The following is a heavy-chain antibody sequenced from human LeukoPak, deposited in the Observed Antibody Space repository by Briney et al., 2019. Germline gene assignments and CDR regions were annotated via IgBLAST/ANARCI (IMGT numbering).Heavy chain of an antibody. D-gene: IGHD4-11*01. CDR1: GFTFSSYA. V-gene: IGHV3-30-3*01. CDR3: ARDLLTTTVTTPRP. J-gene: IGHJ5*02. CDR2: ISYDGSNK. Sequence: GGSLRLSCAASGFTFSSYAMHWVRQAPGKGLEWVAVISYDGSNKYYADSVKGRFTISRDNSKNTLYLQMNSLRAEDTAVYYCARDLLTTTVTTPRPWGQGTLVTVSS.